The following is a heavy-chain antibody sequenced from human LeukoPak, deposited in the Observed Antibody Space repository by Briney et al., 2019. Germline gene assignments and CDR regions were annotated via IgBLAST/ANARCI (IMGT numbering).Heavy chain of an antibody. CDR2: ISSSSSYI. Sequence: GGSLRLSCAASGFTFSSYSMNWVRQAPGKGLEWVSSISSSSSYIYYADSVKGRSTISRDNAKNSLYLQMNSLRAEDTAVYYCARGLAVAGNDYWGQGTLVTVSS. V-gene: IGHV3-21*01. D-gene: IGHD6-19*01. CDR3: ARGLAVAGNDY. CDR1: GFTFSSYS. J-gene: IGHJ4*02.